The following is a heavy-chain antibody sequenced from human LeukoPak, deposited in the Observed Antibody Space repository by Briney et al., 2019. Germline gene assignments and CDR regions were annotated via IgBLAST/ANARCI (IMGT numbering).Heavy chain of an antibody. D-gene: IGHD1-26*01. J-gene: IGHJ4*02. CDR2: INFNGNT. CDR1: GDSISGGTFY. Sequence: SETLSLTCTVSGDSISGGTFYWGWVRQPPGQGLEGIGSINFNGNTYDNPSRKRPVTISDNMPKNKFSLHLSSVTVADTAVYYCAGRVGATIWTGLHFWGQGILVTVSS. CDR3: AGRVGATIWTGLHF. V-gene: IGHV4-39*01.